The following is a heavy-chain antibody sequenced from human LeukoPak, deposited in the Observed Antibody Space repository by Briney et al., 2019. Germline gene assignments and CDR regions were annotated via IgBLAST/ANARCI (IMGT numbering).Heavy chain of an antibody. CDR3: ARQAGSNWFDP. J-gene: IGHJ5*02. D-gene: IGHD6-19*01. Sequence: GEALQISFKGSGCGFTSYWIGWGRPLPGKGLEWMGIIYPGDSDTRYSPSFQGQVTISADKSISTAYLQWSRLKASDTAMYYCARQAGSNWFDPWGQGTLVTVSS. CDR2: IYPGDSDT. V-gene: IGHV5-51*01. CDR1: GCGFTSYW.